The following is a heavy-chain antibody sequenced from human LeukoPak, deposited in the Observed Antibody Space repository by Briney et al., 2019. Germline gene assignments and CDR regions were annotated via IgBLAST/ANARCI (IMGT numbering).Heavy chain of an antibody. CDR1: GFTFSSYA. V-gene: IGHV3-30*01. Sequence: GRSLRPSCAASGFTFSSYAMHWVRQAPGKGLEWVAVISYDGSNKYYADSVKGRFTISRDNSKNSLYLQMNSLRTEDTALYYCAKDWGVVPLQGYMDVWGKGTTVTVSS. D-gene: IGHD2-2*01. J-gene: IGHJ6*03. CDR3: AKDWGVVPLQGYMDV. CDR2: ISYDGSNK.